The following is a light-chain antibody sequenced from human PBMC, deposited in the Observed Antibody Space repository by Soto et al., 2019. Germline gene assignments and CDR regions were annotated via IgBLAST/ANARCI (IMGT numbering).Light chain of an antibody. V-gene: IGKV3-15*01. CDR1: QSISSN. CDR2: DAS. J-gene: IGKJ2*01. CDR3: QQYNNWPPYT. Sequence: EIVMTQSPATLSVSPGERATLSCRASQSISSNLAWYQQKPGQAPRLLIYDASTRATGIPARFSVSGSGTEFTLTISSLQSEDFAAYYCQQYNNWPPYTFGQGTKLEIK.